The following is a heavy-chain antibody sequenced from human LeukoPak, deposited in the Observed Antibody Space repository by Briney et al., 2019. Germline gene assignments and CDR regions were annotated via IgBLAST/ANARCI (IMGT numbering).Heavy chain of an antibody. J-gene: IGHJ4*02. CDR3: ARAYCSGGSCYPDY. D-gene: IGHD2-15*01. V-gene: IGHV4-59*01. Sequence: ETLSLTCTVSGGSISSYYWSWIRQPPGKGLEWIGYIYYSGSTNYNPSLKSRVTISVDTSKNQFSLKLSSVTAADTAVYYCARAYCSGGSCYPDYWGQGTLVTVSP. CDR2: IYYSGST. CDR1: GGSISSYY.